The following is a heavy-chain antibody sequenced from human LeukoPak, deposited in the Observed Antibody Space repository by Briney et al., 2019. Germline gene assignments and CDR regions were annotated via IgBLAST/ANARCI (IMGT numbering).Heavy chain of an antibody. CDR3: ARYCSSTSCYRGDY. J-gene: IGHJ4*02. CDR2: IYYSGST. CDR1: GGSISSSSYY. V-gene: IGHV4-39*01. Sequence: SETLSLTCTVSGGSISSSSYYWGWIRQPPGKGPEWIGSIYYSGSTYYNPSLKSRVTISVDTSKNQFSLKLSSVTAADTAVYYCARYCSSTSCYRGDYWGQGTLVTVSS. D-gene: IGHD2-2*01.